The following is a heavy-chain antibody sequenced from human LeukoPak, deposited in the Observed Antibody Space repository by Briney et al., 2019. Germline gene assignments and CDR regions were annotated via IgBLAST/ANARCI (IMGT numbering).Heavy chain of an antibody. D-gene: IGHD4-17*01. Sequence: ASVKVSCKASGYTFTSHTIHWVRQAPGQRLEWMGWINAGNANTKYSQKFQGKVTITRDTFAYTAYMELSSLKSEDTAVYYCARETAVTQNDAFDIWGQGTMVIVSS. CDR2: INAGNANT. CDR1: GYTFTSHT. CDR3: ARETAVTQNDAFDI. J-gene: IGHJ3*02. V-gene: IGHV1-3*01.